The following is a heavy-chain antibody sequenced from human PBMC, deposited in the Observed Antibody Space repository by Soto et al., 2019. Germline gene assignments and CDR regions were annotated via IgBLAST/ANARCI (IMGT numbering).Heavy chain of an antibody. D-gene: IGHD3-3*01. CDR2: MYYSGST. CDR3: ARIKIVGVLTYYMDV. CDR1: GDSISSSSSHY. V-gene: IGHV4-39*01. J-gene: IGHJ6*03. Sequence: QVQLQESGPGLVKPSETLSLSCAVSGDSISSSSSHYWGWIRQPPGKGLEWIANMYYSGSTYYNPSLKGRVTISLETAENQVSLKLASVTAADTAVYYCARIKIVGVLTYYMDVWGEGTTVTVSS.